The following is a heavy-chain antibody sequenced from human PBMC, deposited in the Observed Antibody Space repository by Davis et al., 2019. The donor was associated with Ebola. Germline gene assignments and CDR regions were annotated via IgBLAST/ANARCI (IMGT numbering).Heavy chain of an antibody. D-gene: IGHD6-6*01. CDR2: IIPIFGTA. CDR1: GGTFSSYA. J-gene: IGHJ6*03. Sequence: SVKVSCKASGGTFSSYAISWVRQAPGQGLEWMGGIIPIFGTANYAQKFQGRVTITADESTSTAYMELSSLRSEDTAVYYCARVGQLGPSYYYYMDVWGKGTTVTVSS. V-gene: IGHV1-69*13. CDR3: ARVGQLGPSYYYYMDV.